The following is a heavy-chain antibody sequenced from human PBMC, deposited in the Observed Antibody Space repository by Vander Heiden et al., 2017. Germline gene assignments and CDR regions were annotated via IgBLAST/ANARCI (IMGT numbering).Heavy chain of an antibody. J-gene: IGHJ4*02. D-gene: IGHD5-12*01. V-gene: IGHV3-30*04. Sequence: QVQLVESGGGVVQPGRSLRLSCADSGSAFSSDSIHWVRQAPGKGLQWVAVVSYDGRDKYYADSVKGRFTISRDTSKHTVFLQMNSLRVDDTAVYYCARQGGYSYGYFDYWGAGTVGSVSS. CDR3: ARQGGYSYGYFDY. CDR2: VSYDGRDK. CDR1: GSAFSSDS.